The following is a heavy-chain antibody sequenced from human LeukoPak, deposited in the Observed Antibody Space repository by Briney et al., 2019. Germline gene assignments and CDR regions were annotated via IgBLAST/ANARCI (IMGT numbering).Heavy chain of an antibody. D-gene: IGHD5-12*01. V-gene: IGHV3-23*01. J-gene: IGHJ4*02. Sequence: GGSLRPSCAASGFIFSSYAMNWVRQAPEKGLEWVSTISGSGGYTYYADSVKGRFTISRDNSKNTLYLQMNSLRAEDTAIYYCAKDLGQEYSGYGFDYWGQGTLVTVSS. CDR3: AKDLGQEYSGYGFDY. CDR1: GFIFSSYA. CDR2: ISGSGGYT.